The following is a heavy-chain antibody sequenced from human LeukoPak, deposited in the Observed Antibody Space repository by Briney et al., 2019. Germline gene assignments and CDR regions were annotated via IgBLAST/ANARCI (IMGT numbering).Heavy chain of an antibody. CDR1: GFTFSDNY. J-gene: IGHJ5*02. D-gene: IGHD6-6*01. V-gene: IGHV3-53*01. CDR3: ARGGDSTSWNWFGP. Sequence: GGSLRLSCAISGFTFSDNYMSWVRQAPGKGLEWVSIIYRGGNAYYADSVRGRFTISRDNSENTLYLHMNDLGVEDTAVYYCARGGDSTSWNWFGPWGQGTLVTVSS. CDR2: IYRGGNA.